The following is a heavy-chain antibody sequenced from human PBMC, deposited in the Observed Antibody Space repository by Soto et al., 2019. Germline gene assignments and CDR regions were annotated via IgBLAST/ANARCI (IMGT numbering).Heavy chain of an antibody. J-gene: IGHJ5*02. CDR2: IYYSGST. CDR1: GGSISSGGYY. Sequence: LSLTCTVSGGSISSGGYYWSWIRQHPGKGLEWIGYIYYSGSTYYNPSLKSRVTISVDTSKNQFSLKLSSVTAADTAVYYCARECWVINMVRGEYCFDLWGQGTLVTVSS. V-gene: IGHV4-31*03. D-gene: IGHD3-10*01. CDR3: ARECWVINMVRGEYCFDL.